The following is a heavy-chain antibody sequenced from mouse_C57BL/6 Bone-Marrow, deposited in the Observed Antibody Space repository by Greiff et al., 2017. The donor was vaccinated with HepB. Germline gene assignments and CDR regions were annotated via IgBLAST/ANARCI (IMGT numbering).Heavy chain of an antibody. J-gene: IGHJ2*01. D-gene: IGHD2-3*01. CDR2: INPYNGGT. V-gene: IGHV1-19*01. CDR3: ARPLYDGYYFDY. CDR1: GYTFTDYY. Sequence: VQLQQSGPVLVKPGASVKMSCKASGYTFTDYYMNWVKQSHGKSLEWIGVINPYNGGTSYNQKFKGKATLTVDKSSSTAYMELNSLTSEDSAVYYCARPLYDGYYFDYWGQGTTLTVSS.